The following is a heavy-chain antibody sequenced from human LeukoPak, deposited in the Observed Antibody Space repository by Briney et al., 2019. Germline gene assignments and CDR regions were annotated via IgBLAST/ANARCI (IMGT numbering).Heavy chain of an antibody. Sequence: GRSLRLSCAASGFTFSSYGMHWVRQAPGKGLEWVANVNQDESQKYYVDSVKGRFTISKDNAKNSLNLQMNSLRAEDTGVYYCARANYDIRGQGTLVTVSS. V-gene: IGHV3-7*01. CDR3: ARANYDI. D-gene: IGHD3-9*01. CDR2: VNQDESQK. CDR1: GFTFSSYG. J-gene: IGHJ4*02.